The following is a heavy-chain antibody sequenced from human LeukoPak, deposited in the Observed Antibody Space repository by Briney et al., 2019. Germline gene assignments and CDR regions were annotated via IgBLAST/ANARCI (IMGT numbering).Heavy chain of an antibody. CDR1: GFTFSSYE. Sequence: GGSLRLSCAASGFTFSSYEMNWVRQAPGQGLGWVSYISSSGSTIYYADSVKGRFTISRDNAKNSLYLQMNSLRAEDTAVYYCAELGITMIGGVWGKGTRVTISS. D-gene: IGHD3-10*02. CDR2: ISSSGSTI. CDR3: AELGITMIGGV. J-gene: IGHJ6*04. V-gene: IGHV3-48*03.